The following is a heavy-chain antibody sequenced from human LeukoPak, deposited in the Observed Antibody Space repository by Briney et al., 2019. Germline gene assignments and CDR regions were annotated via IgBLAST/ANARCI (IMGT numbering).Heavy chain of an antibody. V-gene: IGHV4-34*01. CDR1: GGSFSGYY. Sequence: SETLSLTCAVYGGSFSGYYWSWIRQPPGKGLEWIGEINHSGSTSYNPSLKSRVTISVDTSKNQFSLKLSSVIAADTAVYYCGIAAAGKGTYWFDPWGQGTLVTVSS. CDR2: INHSGST. J-gene: IGHJ5*02. D-gene: IGHD6-13*01. CDR3: GIAAAGKGTYWFDP.